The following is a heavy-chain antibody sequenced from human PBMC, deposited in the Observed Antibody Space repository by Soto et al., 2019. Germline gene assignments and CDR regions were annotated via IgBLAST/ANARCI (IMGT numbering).Heavy chain of an antibody. Sequence: GGSLRLSCEGSGFTFSAYAMNWVRQAPGKGLEWVSYISSRSDTLYYADSVRGRFTISRDNAKNSVYLQVNNLRDEDTAVYYCARDWDIVILSVPIPNYNYGMDVWGQGTTVTVSS. CDR1: GFTFSAYA. J-gene: IGHJ6*02. V-gene: IGHV3-48*02. CDR3: ARDWDIVILSVPIPNYNYGMDV. D-gene: IGHD2-15*01. CDR2: ISSRSDTL.